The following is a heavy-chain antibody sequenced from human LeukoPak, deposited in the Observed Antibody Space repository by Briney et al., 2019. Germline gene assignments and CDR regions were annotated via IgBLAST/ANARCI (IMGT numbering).Heavy chain of an antibody. CDR1: GGTFSSYA. V-gene: IGHV1-69*04. CDR2: IIPILGIA. Sequence: SVKVSCKASGGTFSSYAISWVRRAPGQGLEWMGRIIPILGIANYAQKFQGRVTITADKSTSTAYMELSSLRSEDTAVYYCATGEYCSSTSCYAGDYWGQGTLVTVSS. D-gene: IGHD2-2*01. J-gene: IGHJ4*02. CDR3: ATGEYCSSTSCYAGDY.